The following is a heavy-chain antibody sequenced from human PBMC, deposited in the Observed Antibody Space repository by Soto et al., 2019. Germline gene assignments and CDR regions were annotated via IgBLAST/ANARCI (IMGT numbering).Heavy chain of an antibody. Sequence: GGSLRLSCAASGFTFSSYGMHWVRQAPGKGLEWVAVISYDGSNKYYADSVKGRFTISRDNSKNTLYLQMNSLRAEDTAVYYCAKDLKLYGDYAVEIVCFDYWGQGTLVTVSS. J-gene: IGHJ4*02. D-gene: IGHD4-17*01. CDR2: ISYDGSNK. CDR3: AKDLKLYGDYAVEIVCFDY. CDR1: GFTFSSYG. V-gene: IGHV3-30*18.